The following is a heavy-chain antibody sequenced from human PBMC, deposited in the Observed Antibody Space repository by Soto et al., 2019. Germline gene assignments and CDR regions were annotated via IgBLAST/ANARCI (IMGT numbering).Heavy chain of an antibody. Sequence: ASVKVSCKASGYTFTGYYIHWVRQAPGQGLEWMGWIHPNNGGTYFAQKFQGRVTMTRDTSISTAYLNLSSLRSDDTAVYFCARGRGGGSGSYYDYWGQGTLVTVSS. CDR2: IHPNNGGT. D-gene: IGHD3-10*01. CDR3: ARGRGGGSGSYYDY. V-gene: IGHV1-2*02. CDR1: GYTFTGYY. J-gene: IGHJ4*02.